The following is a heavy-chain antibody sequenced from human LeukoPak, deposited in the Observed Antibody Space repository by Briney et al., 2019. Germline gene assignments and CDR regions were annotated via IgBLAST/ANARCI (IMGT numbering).Heavy chain of an antibody. Sequence: RASVKVSCKASGGTFSSYAISWVRQAPGQGLEWMGGIIPIFGTANYAQKFQGRVTITTDESTSTAYMELSSLRSEDTAVYYCARYQGSHSAFDIWGQGTMVTVSS. D-gene: IGHD1-26*01. CDR1: GGTFSSYA. CDR2: IIPIFGTA. CDR3: ARYQGSHSAFDI. V-gene: IGHV1-69*05. J-gene: IGHJ3*02.